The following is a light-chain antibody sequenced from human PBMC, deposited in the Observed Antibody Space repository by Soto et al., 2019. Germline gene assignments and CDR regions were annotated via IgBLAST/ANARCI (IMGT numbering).Light chain of an antibody. CDR1: TRDVGGYKF. CDR3: CSYTDIYTYV. CDR2: DVN. J-gene: IGLJ1*01. Sequence: QSALLQPRSVSGSPGQSVTISCTGTTRDVGGYKFVSWYRQHPGKAPKLILYDVNERPSGVPDRFSGSKSDNTAYLTISGLQDEDEAVYFCCSYTDIYTYVFGTGTKLTVL. V-gene: IGLV2-11*01.